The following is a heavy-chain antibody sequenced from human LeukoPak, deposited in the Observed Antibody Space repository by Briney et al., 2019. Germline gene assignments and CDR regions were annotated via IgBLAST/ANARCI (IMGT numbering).Heavy chain of an antibody. D-gene: IGHD3-10*01. CDR2: IRSKAYGGTT. V-gene: IGHV3-49*04. Sequence: GGSLRLSCTASGFTFGDYAMSWVRQAPGKGLEWVGFIRSKAYGGTTEYAASVKGRFTISRDDSKSIAYLQMNSLKTEDTAVCYCTRVMVRAYMGDGYYYYYMDVWGKGTTVTISS. CDR1: GFTFGDYA. CDR3: TRVMVRAYMGDGYYYYYMDV. J-gene: IGHJ6*03.